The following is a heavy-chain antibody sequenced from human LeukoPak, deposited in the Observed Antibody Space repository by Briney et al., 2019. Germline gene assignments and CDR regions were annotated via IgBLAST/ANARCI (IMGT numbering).Heavy chain of an antibody. CDR2: INPNIDVT. J-gene: IGHJ4*02. D-gene: IGHD2/OR15-2a*01. V-gene: IGHV1-2*04. CDR1: GYTFTGYY. Sequence: ASVKVSCKASGYTFTGYYIHWVRQAPGQGLEWMGWINPNIDVTKYAQKFQDCVTMTSDTSISTAYLELTRLKSDDAAVYYCARSNEYYFDNWGQGTLVTVSS. CDR3: ARSNEYYFDN.